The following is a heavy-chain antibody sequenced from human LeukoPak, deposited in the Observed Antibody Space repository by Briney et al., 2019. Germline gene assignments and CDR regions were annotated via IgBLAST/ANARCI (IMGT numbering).Heavy chain of an antibody. CDR2: ISSSSSSI. D-gene: IGHD3-22*01. CDR3: ARPIYDSSGYYHDY. V-gene: IGHV3-48*01. CDR1: GSTFSSSS. J-gene: IGHJ4*02. Sequence: PGGTLRLSCAASGSTFSSSSMNCVRQAPGERLEWLSYISSSSSSIYYADSVKGRFTISRDNAKNSLYLQMNSLRAEDTAVYYCARPIYDSSGYYHDYWGQGTLVTVSS.